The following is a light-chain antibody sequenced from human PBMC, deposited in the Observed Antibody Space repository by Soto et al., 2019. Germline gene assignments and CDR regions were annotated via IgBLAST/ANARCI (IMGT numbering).Light chain of an antibody. CDR2: DAS. CDR1: QGISSA. Sequence: AIQLTQSPSSLSASAGDRVSITCRASQGISSALAWYQHKPGKAPKILIYDASSLQSGVPSRFSGSESGTECTLTISSLQPEDFATYYCQQLKTYPFTFGHGTRLEIK. V-gene: IGKV1-13*02. J-gene: IGKJ5*01. CDR3: QQLKTYPFT.